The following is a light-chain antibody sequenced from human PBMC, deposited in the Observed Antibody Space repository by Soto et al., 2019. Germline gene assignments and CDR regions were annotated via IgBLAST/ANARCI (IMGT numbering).Light chain of an antibody. V-gene: IGKV3-20*01. CDR2: GAS. J-gene: IGKJ2*01. Sequence: EIVLTQSPGTLSLSPGETATLSCRASQSVASSYLAWYQQKPGQAPRLLIYGASKRATGIPDRFSGSGSGTDFTLTISRLEPEDFAVFCCHQFGEFPLSFGQGTKLEIK. CDR1: QSVASSY. CDR3: HQFGEFPLS.